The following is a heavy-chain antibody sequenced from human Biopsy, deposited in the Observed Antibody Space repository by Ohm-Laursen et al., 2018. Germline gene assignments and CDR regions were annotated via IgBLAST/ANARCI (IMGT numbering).Heavy chain of an antibody. Sequence: ASVKVSCKSSGFSFTGYYIHWVRQAPGQGLEWMGWISPKSGGTNYAQKFQGNITMTKNTSMSTAYMEMSRLRSDDTAVYYCALQSVAQMKNFDYWGQGTLVTVSS. CDR3: ALQSVAQMKNFDY. CDR2: ISPKSGGT. V-gene: IGHV1-2*02. J-gene: IGHJ4*02. D-gene: IGHD6-19*01. CDR1: GFSFTGYY.